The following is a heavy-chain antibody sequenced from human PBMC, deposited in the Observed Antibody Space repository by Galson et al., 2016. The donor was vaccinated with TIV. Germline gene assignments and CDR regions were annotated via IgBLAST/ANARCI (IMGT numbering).Heavy chain of an antibody. J-gene: IGHJ6*02. CDR3: ARALNYGMDV. V-gene: IGHV1-2*02. D-gene: IGHD3-10*01. CDR1: GYTFTSYR. Sequence: SVKVSCKASGYTFTSYRIHWIRQAPRQGLEWLGGIDPNSGDTNFGQNFEGRITMTRDRSVRAVYLDLNRLELDDTAVYFCARALNYGMDVWGQGTTATVSS. CDR2: IDPNSGDT.